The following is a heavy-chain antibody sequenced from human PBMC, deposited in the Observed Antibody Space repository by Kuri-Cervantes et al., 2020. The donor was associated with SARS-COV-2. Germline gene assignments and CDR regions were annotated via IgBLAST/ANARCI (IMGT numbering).Heavy chain of an antibody. CDR2: IYHSGST. J-gene: IGHJ4*02. V-gene: IGHV4-38-2*02. Sequence: SETLSLTCTVSGYSISSGYYWGWIRQPPGKGLEWIGSIYHSGSTYYNPSLKSRVTISVDTSKNQFSLKLSSVTAADTAVYYCARGGGYSNLGYYFDYWGQGTLVTVSS. CDR3: ARGGGYSNLGYYFDY. CDR1: GYSISSGYY. D-gene: IGHD4-11*01.